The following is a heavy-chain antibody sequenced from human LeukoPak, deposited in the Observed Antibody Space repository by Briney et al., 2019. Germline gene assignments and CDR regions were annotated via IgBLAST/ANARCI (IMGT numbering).Heavy chain of an antibody. Sequence: SETLSLTCTVSGGSLRSSGHWWVWIRQPPGKGLEWIGSIHYSGKVYYNPSLKSRVTTSVDTSTDQFSLRLSSATAADTAIYYCARQSGDQSSAWYFDAWGQGTLVTVSS. CDR3: ARQSGDQSSAWYFDA. V-gene: IGHV4-39*01. D-gene: IGHD6-19*01. J-gene: IGHJ4*02. CDR2: IHYSGKV. CDR1: GGSLRSSGHW.